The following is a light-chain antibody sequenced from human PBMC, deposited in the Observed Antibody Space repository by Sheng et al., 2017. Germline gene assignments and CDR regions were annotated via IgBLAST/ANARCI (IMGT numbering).Light chain of an antibody. V-gene: IGLV3-25*03. Sequence: SYDLTQPPSVSVSPGQTAKITCSGDALPKQYVYWYQHKPGQAPVLVIYSDRERPSGIPERFSGSSSGTTVTLTISGVQAEDEADYYCQSADSTGTYPLVFGTGTKVTVL. CDR2: SDR. J-gene: IGLJ1*01. CDR1: ALPKQY. CDR3: QSADSTGTYPLV.